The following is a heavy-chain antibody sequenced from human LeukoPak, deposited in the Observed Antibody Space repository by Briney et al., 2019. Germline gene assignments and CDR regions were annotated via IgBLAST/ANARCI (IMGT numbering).Heavy chain of an antibody. V-gene: IGHV3-23*01. CDR3: AKGSDLWFGET. Sequence: PGRSLRLSCAASGFTFSSYAISWVRQAPGEGLEWVAVIIGSGGSTYYADSVKGRFTISRDNSKNPVYWQMNSLGAEDTAVYYCAKGSDLWFGETWGQGTLVTVSS. D-gene: IGHD3-10*01. J-gene: IGHJ4*02. CDR1: GFTFSSYA. CDR2: IIGSGGST.